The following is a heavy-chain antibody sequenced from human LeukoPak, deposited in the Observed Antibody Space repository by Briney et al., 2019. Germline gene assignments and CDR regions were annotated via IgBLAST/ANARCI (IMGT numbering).Heavy chain of an antibody. V-gene: IGHV5-51*01. CDR3: ARRGHGSSWYFFDY. CDR1: GSTFTDYW. Sequence: GEPLQISCQASGSTFTDYWIGWVRQLPGKGLEWMGIFYAGGSESRYSPSFQGQVAISVDKSISTAYLQWSSLKASDTAMYYCARRGHGSSWYFFDYWGQGTLVTVSS. D-gene: IGHD6-13*01. CDR2: FYAGGSES. J-gene: IGHJ4*02.